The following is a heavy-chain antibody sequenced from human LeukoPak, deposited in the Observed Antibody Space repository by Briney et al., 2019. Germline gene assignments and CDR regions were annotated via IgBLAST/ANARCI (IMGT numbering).Heavy chain of an antibody. J-gene: IGHJ4*02. Sequence: PSETLSLTCTVSGGSISSYYWSWIRQPPGKGLEWIGCIYYSGSTNYNPSLKSRVTISVDTSKSQFSLKLSSVTAADTAVYYCARSFPYFDYWGQGTLVTVSS. D-gene: IGHD2-21*01. CDR2: IYYSGST. CDR1: GGSISSYY. CDR3: ARSFPYFDY. V-gene: IGHV4-59*01.